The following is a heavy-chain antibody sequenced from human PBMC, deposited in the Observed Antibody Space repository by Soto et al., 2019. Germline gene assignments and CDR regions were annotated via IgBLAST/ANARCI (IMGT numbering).Heavy chain of an antibody. CDR3: GRDKGYSYGYGYYYGMDV. CDR1: GGSISSYY. J-gene: IGHJ6*02. D-gene: IGHD5-18*01. Sequence: SETLSLTCTVSGGSISSYYWSWIRQPPGKGLEWIGYIYYSGSTNYSPSLKSRVTISVDTSKNQFSLKLSSVTAADTAVYYCGRDKGYSYGYGYYYGMDVWGQGTTVTVSS. CDR2: IYYSGST. V-gene: IGHV4-59*01.